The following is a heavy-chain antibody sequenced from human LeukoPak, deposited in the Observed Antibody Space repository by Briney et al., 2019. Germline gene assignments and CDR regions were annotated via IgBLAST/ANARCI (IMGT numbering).Heavy chain of an antibody. D-gene: IGHD3-9*01. Sequence: ASVKVSCKASGYTFTSYGISWVRQAPGQGLEWMGWISAYNGNTNYAQKLQGRVTMPTDTSTSTAYMELRSLRSDDTAVYYCARDTPPPTYYGILTGSQAYYYYYMDVWGKGTTVTVSS. CDR3: ARDTPPPTYYGILTGSQAYYYYYMDV. CDR2: ISAYNGNT. J-gene: IGHJ6*03. V-gene: IGHV1-18*01. CDR1: GYTFTSYG.